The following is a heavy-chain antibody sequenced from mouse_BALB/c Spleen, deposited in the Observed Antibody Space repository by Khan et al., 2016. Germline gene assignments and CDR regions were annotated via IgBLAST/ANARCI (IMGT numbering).Heavy chain of an antibody. CDR1: GFDFSRYW. Sequence: EVQLVESGGGLVQPGGSLKLSCAASGFDFSRYWMSWVRQAPGKGLEWIGEINPDSTTINYTPSLKDKFIISRDNAKNTLYLQMSEVRSEDTALXYCARRGYGSSWYFDVWGAGTTVTVSS. CDR2: INPDSTTI. CDR3: ARRGYGSSWYFDV. V-gene: IGHV4-1*02. D-gene: IGHD1-3*01. J-gene: IGHJ1*01.